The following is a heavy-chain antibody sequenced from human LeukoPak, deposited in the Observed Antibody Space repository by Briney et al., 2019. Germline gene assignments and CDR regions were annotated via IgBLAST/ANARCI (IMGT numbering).Heavy chain of an antibody. CDR3: ARDEGAIPSTSLDY. Sequence: PGGSLRLSCAASGFTFSDYYMTWIRQAPGKGLDWVSYISSSGRNTYYADSVKGRFTISRDNSKNTLYLQMNSLRAEDTAVYYCARDEGAIPSTSLDYWGQGTLVTVSS. D-gene: IGHD1-26*01. CDR2: ISSSGRNT. CDR1: GFTFSDYY. V-gene: IGHV3-11*04. J-gene: IGHJ4*02.